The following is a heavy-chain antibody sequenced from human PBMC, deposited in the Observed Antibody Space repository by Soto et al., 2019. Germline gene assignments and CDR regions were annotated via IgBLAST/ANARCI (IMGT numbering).Heavy chain of an antibody. J-gene: IGHJ4*02. V-gene: IGHV3-30*18. CDR2: ISYDGSNT. Sequence: QVQLVESGGGVVQPGRSLRLSCAASGFTFSSYGMHWVRQAPGKGLEWVAVISYDGSNTYYADSVKGRFTISRDNSKNTLYRQMNSLRAEDTAVYYCAKDIRSRKQLPDDYWGQGTLVTGSS. D-gene: IGHD6-6*01. CDR3: AKDIRSRKQLPDDY. CDR1: GFTFSSYG.